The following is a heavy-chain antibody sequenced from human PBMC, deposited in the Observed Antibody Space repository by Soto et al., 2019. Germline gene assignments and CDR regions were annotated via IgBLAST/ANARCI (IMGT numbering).Heavy chain of an antibody. Sequence: QVQLQESGPGLVKPSETLSLTCTVSGGSISSYYWSWIRQPAGKGLEWIGRIYTSGSTNYNPSLKSRVTMSVDTSKNRFSLKLCAVTAADTAVYYCARDQGGSYLQDYFDFWGQGTLVTFSA. D-gene: IGHD1-26*01. CDR1: GGSISSYY. V-gene: IGHV4-4*07. CDR2: IYTSGST. J-gene: IGHJ4*02. CDR3: ARDQGGSYLQDYFDF.